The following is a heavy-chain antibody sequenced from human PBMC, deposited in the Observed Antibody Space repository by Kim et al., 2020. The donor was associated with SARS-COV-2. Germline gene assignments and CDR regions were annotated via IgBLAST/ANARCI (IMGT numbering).Heavy chain of an antibody. CDR2: ISYDGSNK. CDR3: ARGSYGPRDAFDI. CDR1: GFTFSSYA. D-gene: IGHD3-10*01. J-gene: IGHJ3*02. Sequence: GGSLRLSCAASGFTFSSYAMHWARQAPGKGLEWVAVISYDGSNKYYADSVKGRFTISRDNSKNTLYLQMNSLRAEDTAVYYCARGSYGPRDAFDIWGQGTMVTVSS. V-gene: IGHV3-30*04.